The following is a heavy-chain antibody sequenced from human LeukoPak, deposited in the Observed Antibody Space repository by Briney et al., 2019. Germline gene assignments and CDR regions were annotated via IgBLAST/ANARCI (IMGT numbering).Heavy chain of an antibody. J-gene: IGHJ3*02. CDR3: AREGAFRGSGHDDAFDI. Sequence: ASVKVSCKASGYTFTSYGISWVRHAPGQGLELMGWISGYNRDTNFAQKLQGRVTMTTDTSTSTAYMELRSLRSDDTAVYYCAREGAFRGSGHDDAFDIWGQGTMVTVSS. CDR1: GYTFTSYG. D-gene: IGHD6-19*01. V-gene: IGHV1-18*01. CDR2: ISGYNRDT.